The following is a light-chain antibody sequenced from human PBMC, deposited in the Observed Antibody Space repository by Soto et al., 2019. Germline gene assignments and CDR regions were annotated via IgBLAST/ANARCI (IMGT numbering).Light chain of an antibody. J-gene: IGKJ4*01. CDR3: QQHNSYPLT. V-gene: IGKV4-1*01. CDR1: QSVLDNSNNRNC. Sequence: EIVMTQSPASVAVSPGARAIFNCTASQSVLDNSNNRNCLAWYQQKSGQPPKLIMYRASSLNTGVPYRFSGSGSGTDFTLTSSSLQPEDFATYYCQQHNSYPLTFGGGTKVDIK. CDR2: RAS.